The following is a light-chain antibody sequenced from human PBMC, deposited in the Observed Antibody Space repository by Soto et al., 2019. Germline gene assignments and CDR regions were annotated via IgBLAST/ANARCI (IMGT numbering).Light chain of an antibody. CDR3: QHFNSWPLL. CDR2: GAS. V-gene: IGKV3-15*01. CDR1: QTVNNR. Sequence: EIVMTQSPPMLSVSPGERATLSCRASQTVNNRLAWYQQKAGQPPRLLIYGASTRATGIPARFSGSGSGTEFTLTISSLQSEDFAVYYCQHFNSWPLLFGQGTKVEIK. J-gene: IGKJ1*01.